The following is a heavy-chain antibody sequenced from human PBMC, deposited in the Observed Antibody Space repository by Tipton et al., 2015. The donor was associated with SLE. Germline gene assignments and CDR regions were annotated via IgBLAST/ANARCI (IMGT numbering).Heavy chain of an antibody. CDR1: GGSISSYY. CDR3: ATGDCSGGSCYFDY. D-gene: IGHD2-15*01. J-gene: IGHJ4*02. CDR2: IYTSGST. V-gene: IGHV4-4*07. Sequence: TLSLTCTVSGGSISSYYWSWIRQPAGKGLEWIGRIYTSGSTNYNPSLKSRVTMSVDTSKNQFSLKLSSVTAADTAVYYCATGDCSGGSCYFDYWGQGTLGTVSS.